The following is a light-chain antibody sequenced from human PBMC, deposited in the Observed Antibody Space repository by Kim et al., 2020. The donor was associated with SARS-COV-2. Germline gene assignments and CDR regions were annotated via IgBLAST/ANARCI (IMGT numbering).Light chain of an antibody. CDR1: SRDIVGYNL. CDR3: YSCESSSTWV. Sequence: GHPITIACTGSSRDIVGYNLVSWYQQHPGQAPVLMIYEDSKRPSGISNRFSGSKSGNTASLTISGLQAEDEADYYCYSCESSSTWVFGRGTKLTVL. J-gene: IGLJ3*02. CDR2: EDS. V-gene: IGLV2-23*01.